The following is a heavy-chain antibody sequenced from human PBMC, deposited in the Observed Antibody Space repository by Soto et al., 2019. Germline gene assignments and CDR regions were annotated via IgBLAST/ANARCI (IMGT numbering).Heavy chain of an antibody. Sequence: SETLSLTCTVSGDSVSSASFYWIWIRQAPGKGLEWIGFIYFSGSTNYNPSLKSRVTMSLDTSKNQFSLKLRSVTPADTAVYFCARVSSGRNWFDPWGQGTLVTVSS. J-gene: IGHJ5*02. V-gene: IGHV4-61*01. CDR1: GDSVSSASFY. CDR3: ARVSSGRNWFDP. D-gene: IGHD6-19*01. CDR2: IYFSGST.